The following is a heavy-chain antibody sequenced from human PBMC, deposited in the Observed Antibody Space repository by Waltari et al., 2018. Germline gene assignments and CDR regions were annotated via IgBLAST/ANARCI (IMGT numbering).Heavy chain of an antibody. CDR3: AREPYDSRD. V-gene: IGHV3-53*01. CDR2: IYTGGST. Sequence: EVQLVESGGGLIQPGGSLRLSCAASGFTVTSHYLSWVRQALGKGLEWVSVIYTGGSTFYADSVKGRFTISRDNSKNTLYVQMNSLRAEDTAVYYCAREPYDSRDWGQGTLVTVSS. CDR1: GFTVTSHY. J-gene: IGHJ4*02. D-gene: IGHD3-22*01.